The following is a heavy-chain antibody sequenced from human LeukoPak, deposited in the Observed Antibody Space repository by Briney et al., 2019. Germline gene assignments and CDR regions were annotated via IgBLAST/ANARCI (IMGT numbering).Heavy chain of an antibody. V-gene: IGHV4-34*01. CDR1: GGSFIGYY. Sequence: SETLSLTCAVYGGSFIGYYWSWIRQPPGKGLEWIGEINHSGGANYNPYLKSRVTISADTSKSQFSLKLRSVTAADTAVYYCARVPLRFLEPFDYWGQGTLVTVSS. J-gene: IGHJ4*02. CDR3: ARVPLRFLEPFDY. CDR2: INHSGGA. D-gene: IGHD3-3*01.